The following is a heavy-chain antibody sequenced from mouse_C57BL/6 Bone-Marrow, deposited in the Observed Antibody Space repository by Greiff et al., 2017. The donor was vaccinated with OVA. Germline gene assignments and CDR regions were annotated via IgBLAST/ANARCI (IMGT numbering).Heavy chain of an antibody. J-gene: IGHJ4*01. CDR3: ARRAQDAMDY. V-gene: IGHV5-17*01. CDR1: GFTFSDYG. CDR2: ISSGSSTI. D-gene: IGHD3-2*02. Sequence: EVKVEESGGGLVKPGGSLKLSCAASGFTFSDYGMHWVRQAPEKGLEWVAYISSGSSTIYYADTVKGRFTISRDNAKNTLFLQMTSLRSEDTAMYYCARRAQDAMDYWGQGTSVTVSS.